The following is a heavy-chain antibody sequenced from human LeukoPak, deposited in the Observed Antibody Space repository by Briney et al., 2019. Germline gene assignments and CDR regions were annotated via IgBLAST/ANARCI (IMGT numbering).Heavy chain of an antibody. J-gene: IGHJ3*02. D-gene: IGHD2-15*01. V-gene: IGHV3-9*01. CDR3: AKDSTAIVVVAATRFGGAFDI. Sequence: GGSLRLSCAASGFTFSSYAMSWVRQAPGKGLEWVAGISWNSGSIGYADSVKGRFTISRDNAKNSLYLQMNSLRAEDTALYYCAKDSTAIVVVAATRFGGAFDIWGQGTMVTVSS. CDR2: ISWNSGSI. CDR1: GFTFSSYA.